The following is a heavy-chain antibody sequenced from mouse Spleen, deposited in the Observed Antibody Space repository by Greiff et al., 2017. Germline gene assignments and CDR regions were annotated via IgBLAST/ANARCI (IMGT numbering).Heavy chain of an antibody. CDR3: ARGGNFPYYFDY. Sequence: VQLQQSDAELVKPGASVKISCKVSGYTFTDHTIHWMKQRPEQGLEWIGYIYPRDGSTKYNEKFKGKATLTADKSSSTAYMELHSLTSEDSAVYFCARGGNFPYYFDYWGQGTTLTVSS. J-gene: IGHJ2*01. V-gene: IGHV1-78*01. D-gene: IGHD2-1*01. CDR2: IYPRDGST. CDR1: GYTFTDHT.